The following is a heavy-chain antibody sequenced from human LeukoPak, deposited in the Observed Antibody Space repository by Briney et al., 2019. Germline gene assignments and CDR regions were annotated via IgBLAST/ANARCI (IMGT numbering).Heavy chain of an antibody. CDR2: INSDGST. V-gene: IGHV3-74*01. Sequence: GGSLRLSCAASGFTFSSHWMHWVRQATGKVLVWVSRINSDGSTSYADSVKGRFTISRDNVKNTLYLQMNSLRAEDTAVYYCARKTPDWGRFDCWGQGTLVTVSS. CDR3: ARKTPDWGRFDC. D-gene: IGHD7-27*01. J-gene: IGHJ4*02. CDR1: GFTFSSHW.